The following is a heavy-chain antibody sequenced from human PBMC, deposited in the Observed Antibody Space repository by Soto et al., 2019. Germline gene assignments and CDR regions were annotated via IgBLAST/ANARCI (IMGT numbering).Heavy chain of an antibody. D-gene: IGHD3-3*01. CDR3: ARSTFTIFGVVIIFSGMDV. V-gene: IGHV2-70*10. CDR2: IDWDDDK. Sequence: LRLSCAASGFTFSSYWMHWVRQAPGKGLVWVSRIDWDDDKYYSTSLKTRLTISKDTSKNQVVLTMTNMDPVDTATYYCARSTFTIFGVVIIFSGMDVWGQGTTVTVSS. J-gene: IGHJ6*02. CDR1: GFTFSSYW.